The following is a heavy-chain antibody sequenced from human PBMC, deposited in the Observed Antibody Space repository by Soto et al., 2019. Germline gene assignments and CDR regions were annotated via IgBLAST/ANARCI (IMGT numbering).Heavy chain of an antibody. D-gene: IGHD2-15*01. Sequence: EVQLVESGGGLVQPGRSLRLSCAASGFTFDDYAMHWVRQAPGKGLEWVSGISWNSGSIGYADSVKGRFTISRDNAKKSLYLQMNSLRAEDTALYYCAKDSASPTLLRNDAFDIWGQGTMVTVSS. J-gene: IGHJ3*02. V-gene: IGHV3-9*01. CDR2: ISWNSGSI. CDR1: GFTFDDYA. CDR3: AKDSASPTLLRNDAFDI.